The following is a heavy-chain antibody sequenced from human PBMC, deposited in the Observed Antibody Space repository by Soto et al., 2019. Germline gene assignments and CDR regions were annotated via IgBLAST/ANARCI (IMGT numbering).Heavy chain of an antibody. J-gene: IGHJ4*02. CDR1: GFTFSNYW. CDR3: ASLWGSDYYDNDY. V-gene: IGHV3-74*01. D-gene: IGHD3-22*01. CDR2: INSDWSVT. Sequence: LLLQLGSLRLSCAASGFTFSNYWMHWVRQAPGKGLVWVSRINSDWSVTNYADSVKGRFTISRDNAKNTLYLQMNSLRADDTAVYYCASLWGSDYYDNDYWGQGTLVTVSS.